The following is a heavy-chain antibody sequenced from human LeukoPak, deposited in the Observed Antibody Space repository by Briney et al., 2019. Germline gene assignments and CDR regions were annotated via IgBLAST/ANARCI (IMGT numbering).Heavy chain of an antibody. J-gene: IGHJ4*02. D-gene: IGHD6-13*01. CDR1: GGSFSGYY. CDR3: ASTYSSSWYFDY. V-gene: IGHV4-34*01. CDR2: INHSGST. Sequence: SETLSLTCAVYGGSFSGYYWSWIRQPPGKGLEWIGEINHSGSTNYNPSLKSRVTISVDTSKNQFSLKLSSVTAADTAVYYGASTYSSSWYFDYWGQGTLVTVSS.